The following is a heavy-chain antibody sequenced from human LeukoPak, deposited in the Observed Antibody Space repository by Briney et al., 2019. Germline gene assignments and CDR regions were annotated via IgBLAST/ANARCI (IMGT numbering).Heavy chain of an antibody. V-gene: IGHV4-61*02. J-gene: IGHJ2*01. CDR3: ARHWYYDSTSYYYRRPSAHWYFDL. CDR1: GGSISSGSYY. Sequence: SETLSLTCTVPGGSISSGSYYWSWIRQPAGKGLEWIGRIYTSGSTNSNPSLKTRVTISLDTSKNQISLRLSSVTAADTAVYFCARHWYYDSTSYYYRRPSAHWYFDLWGRGTLVTVPS. CDR2: IYTSGST. D-gene: IGHD3-22*01.